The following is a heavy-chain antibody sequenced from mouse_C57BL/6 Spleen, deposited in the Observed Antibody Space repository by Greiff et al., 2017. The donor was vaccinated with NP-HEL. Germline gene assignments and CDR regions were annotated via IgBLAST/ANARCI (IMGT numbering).Heavy chain of an antibody. CDR1: GFTFSSYG. CDR2: ISSGGSYT. CDR3: ASGTLDFDY. J-gene: IGHJ2*01. V-gene: IGHV5-6*01. Sequence: EVQGVESGGDLVKPGGSLKLSCAASGFTFSSYGMSWVRQTPDKRLEWVATISSGGSYTYYPDSVKGRFTISRDNAKNTLYLQMSSLKSEDTAMYYCASGTLDFDYWGQGTTLTVSS.